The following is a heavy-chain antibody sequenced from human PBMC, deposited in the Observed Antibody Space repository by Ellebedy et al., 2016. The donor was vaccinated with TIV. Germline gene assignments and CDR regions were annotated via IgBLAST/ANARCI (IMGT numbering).Heavy chain of an antibody. CDR2: IYQDGSEK. CDR3: ARRGSYGDYAVHVNSWFDS. J-gene: IGHJ5*01. Sequence: PGGSLRLSCEASGFSFRSYWMSWVRQAPGKGLEWVANIYQDGSEKYYVDSVEGRFTISRDNAKNELYLQMKSLRVEDTAVYYCARRGSYGDYAVHVNSWFDSWGQGTPVSVSP. CDR1: GFSFRSYW. D-gene: IGHD4-17*01. V-gene: IGHV3-7*01.